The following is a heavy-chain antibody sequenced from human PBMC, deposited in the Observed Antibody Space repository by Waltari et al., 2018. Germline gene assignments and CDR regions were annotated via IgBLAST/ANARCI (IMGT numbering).Heavy chain of an antibody. D-gene: IGHD6-6*01. CDR1: GYPFISNW. J-gene: IGHJ4*02. V-gene: IGHV5-51*01. CDR3: ARQSSQSLDY. CDR2: IFPADSDT. Sequence: EVQLVQSGAEVKKPGESLKISCKASGYPFISNWIGWVRQLPGKGLEWMGIIFPADSDTRYSPSFQGQVTISVDKSVSTAYLQWSSLKASDTAMYYCARQSSQSLDYWGQGTLVTVSS.